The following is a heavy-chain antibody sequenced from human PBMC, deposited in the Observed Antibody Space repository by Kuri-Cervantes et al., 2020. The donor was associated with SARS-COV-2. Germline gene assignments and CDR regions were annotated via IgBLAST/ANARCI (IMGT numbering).Heavy chain of an antibody. CDR1: GGTFSSYT. Sequence: SVKVSCKASGGTFSSYTISWVRQAPGQGLEWMGRIIPILGIANYAQKFQGRVTMTRNTSISTAYMELSSLRSEDTAVYYCARHTIWYSSSSGGGVFDYWGQGTRVTVSS. D-gene: IGHD6-6*01. CDR3: ARHTIWYSSSSGGGVFDY. J-gene: IGHJ4*02. V-gene: IGHV1-69*02. CDR2: IIPILGIA.